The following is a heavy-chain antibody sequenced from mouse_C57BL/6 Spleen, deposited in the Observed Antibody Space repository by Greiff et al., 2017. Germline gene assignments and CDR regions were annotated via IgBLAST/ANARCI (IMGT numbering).Heavy chain of an antibody. CDR2: INPSTGGT. CDR1: GYSFTGYY. J-gene: IGHJ2*01. CDR3: ARSGDYDGGYYFDY. Sequence: EVQLQQSGPELVKPGASVKISCKASGYSFTGYYMNWVKQSPEKSLEWIGEINPSTGGTTYNQKFKAKATLTVDKSSSTAYMQLKSLTSEDSAVYYCARSGDYDGGYYFDYWGQGTTLTVSS. D-gene: IGHD2-4*01. V-gene: IGHV1-42*01.